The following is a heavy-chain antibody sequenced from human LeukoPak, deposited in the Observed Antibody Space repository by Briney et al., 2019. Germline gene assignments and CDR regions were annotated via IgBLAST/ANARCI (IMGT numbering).Heavy chain of an antibody. CDR2: ISSGSRTI. Sequence: GSLRLSCAASGFAFSSYSMNWVRQAPGRGLEWISYISSGSRTIYYADSVKGRFTISRDNGDNSLYLLLNSLRADDTAVYFCARESITGHRDFDYWGQGTLITVSS. CDR3: ARESITGHRDFDY. CDR1: GFAFSSYS. V-gene: IGHV3-48*01. D-gene: IGHD1-20*01. J-gene: IGHJ4*02.